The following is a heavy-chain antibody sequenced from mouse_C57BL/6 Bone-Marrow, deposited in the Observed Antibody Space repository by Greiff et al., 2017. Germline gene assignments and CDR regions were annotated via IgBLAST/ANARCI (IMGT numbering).Heavy chain of an antibody. CDR3: AGLGGYYFDY. Sequence: QVQLQQPGAELVKPGASVKLSCKASGYTFTSYWMHWVKQRPGQGLEWIGMIHPNSGSTNYNEKFKSKATLTVDKSSSTAYMQLSSLTSEDAAVYYCAGLGGYYFDYWGQGTTLTVSS. CDR2: IHPNSGST. V-gene: IGHV1-64*01. D-gene: IGHD1-1*02. J-gene: IGHJ2*01. CDR1: GYTFTSYW.